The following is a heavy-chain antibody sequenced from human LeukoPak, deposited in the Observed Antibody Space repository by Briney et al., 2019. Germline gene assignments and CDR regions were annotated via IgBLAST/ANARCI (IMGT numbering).Heavy chain of an antibody. CDR1: AYSISSAYY. D-gene: IGHD1-26*01. Sequence: PSETLSLTCGVSAYSISSAYYWGWIRQPPGKGLEWIGSIYHSGNTYYNPSLKSRVTISVDTPKNQFSLKLNPVTAADTAVYYCARGALSDAFDIWGQGSMVTVSS. J-gene: IGHJ3*02. CDR2: IYHSGNT. CDR3: ARGALSDAFDI. V-gene: IGHV4-38-2*01.